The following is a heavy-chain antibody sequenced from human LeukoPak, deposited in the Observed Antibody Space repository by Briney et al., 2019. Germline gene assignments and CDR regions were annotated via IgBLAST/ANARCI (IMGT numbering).Heavy chain of an antibody. CDR3: ARSYYYDSGGYYFPDAFDI. J-gene: IGHJ3*02. D-gene: IGHD3-22*01. V-gene: IGHV5-51*01. CDR1: GYSFTSYW. Sequence: GESLKISCKGSGYSFTSYWIGWVRQMPGKDLEWMGIIYPGDSDTRYSPSFQGQVTISADKSTSTAYLQWSSLKASDTAMYYCARSYYYDSGGYYFPDAFDIWGQGTMVTVSS. CDR2: IYPGDSDT.